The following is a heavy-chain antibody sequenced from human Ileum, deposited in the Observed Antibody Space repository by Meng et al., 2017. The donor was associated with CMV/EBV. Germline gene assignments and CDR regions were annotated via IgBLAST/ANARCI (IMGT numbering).Heavy chain of an antibody. CDR3: VRDLSGPDY. Sequence: GESLKISCVASGWSFSNYPMSWVRQAPGRGLEWVSRLDTDGTTTNYADFVMGRFTISRDNTKNTLYLQMNSLRAEDTAVYYCVRDLSGPDYWGQGTLVTVSS. J-gene: IGHJ4*02. CDR1: GWSFSNYP. CDR2: LDTDGTTT. V-gene: IGHV3-74*01.